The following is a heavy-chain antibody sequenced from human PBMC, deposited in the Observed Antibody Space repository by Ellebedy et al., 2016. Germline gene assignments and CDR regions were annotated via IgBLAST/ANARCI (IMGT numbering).Heavy chain of an antibody. CDR1: GGSVSSDY. V-gene: IGHV4-59*02. CDR2: VFYTGTT. D-gene: IGHD6-19*01. CDR3: AKWNGGWYAFEV. Sequence: GSLRLSCNVSGGSVSSDYWNWIRRPPGKGLEWIGYVFYTGTTNYNPSLKTRVTMSVDTSKSQFSLRLTSVTAADTAVYYCAKWNGGWYAFEVWGQGTMVTVSS. J-gene: IGHJ3*01.